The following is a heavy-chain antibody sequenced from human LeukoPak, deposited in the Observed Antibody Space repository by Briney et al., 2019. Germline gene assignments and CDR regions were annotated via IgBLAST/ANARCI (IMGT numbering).Heavy chain of an antibody. J-gene: IGHJ4*02. V-gene: IGHV3-53*01. CDR1: GLIVSSNS. Sequence: PGGSLRLSCAASGLIVSSNSMTWVRQAPGKGLEWVSVIYSGGGTYYADSVKGRFTISRDNSKNTVYLQMNSLRPEDTAVYYCMWISTGGYWGQGTLVTVS. CDR3: MWISTGGY. D-gene: IGHD5-12*01. CDR2: IYSGGGT.